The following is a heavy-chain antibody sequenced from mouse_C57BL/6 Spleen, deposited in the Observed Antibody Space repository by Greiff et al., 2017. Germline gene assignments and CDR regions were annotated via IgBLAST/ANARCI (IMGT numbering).Heavy chain of an antibody. D-gene: IGHD1-1*01. CDR2: ILPGRGST. J-gene: IGHJ2*01. CDR3: ARGMNTVLATSDYFDY. CDR1: GYTFTGYW. V-gene: IGHV1-9*01. Sequence: QVQLQQSGAELMTPGASVKLSCKATGYTFTGYWIEWVKPRPGHGLEWIGEILPGRGSTNYNEKFKGKATFTADTSSNTAYMQLSSLTTEDSAIYYCARGMNTVLATSDYFDYWGQGTTLTVAS.